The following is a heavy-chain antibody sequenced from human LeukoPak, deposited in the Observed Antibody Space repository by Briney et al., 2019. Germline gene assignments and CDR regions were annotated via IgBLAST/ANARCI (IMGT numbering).Heavy chain of an antibody. CDR3: ARDITICGVVIEAFET. Sequence: GGPLRLSCAASGFTFSSYTMSWFRQAPGKRLHWGSSISCSSGYIHYADSLKGRVTISVDNAKNSLYLQLISVTAEATAVDYGARDITICGVVIEAFETSGEGEICTVSS. CDR1: GFTFSSYT. CDR2: ISCSSGYI. V-gene: IGHV3-21*04. D-gene: IGHD3-3*01. J-gene: IGHJ3*02.